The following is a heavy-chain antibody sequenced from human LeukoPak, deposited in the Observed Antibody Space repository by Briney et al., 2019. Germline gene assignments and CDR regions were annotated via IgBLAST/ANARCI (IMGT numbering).Heavy chain of an antibody. V-gene: IGHV4-4*07. Sequence: SETLSLTCTVSGGSISSYYWSWIRQPAGKGLEWIGRIYTSGSTNYNPSLKSRVTISVDTSKNQFSLKLSSVTAADTAVYYCARAERITIFGVVIIKVEAFDIWGQGTMVTVSS. D-gene: IGHD3-3*01. CDR3: ARAERITIFGVVIIKVEAFDI. J-gene: IGHJ3*02. CDR1: GGSISSYY. CDR2: IYTSGST.